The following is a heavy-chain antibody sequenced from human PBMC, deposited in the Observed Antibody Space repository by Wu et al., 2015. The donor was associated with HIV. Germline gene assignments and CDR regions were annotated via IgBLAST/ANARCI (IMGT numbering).Heavy chain of an antibody. D-gene: IGHD6-19*01. CDR3: VRDQQWPAEYYYYYGMDV. Sequence: QVQLVQSGAEVKKPGASVKVSCKASGYTFTSYGFSWVRQAPGQGLEWMGWISAYNGNTNYAQKLQGRVTMTTDTSTSTAYMELRSLRFDDTAVYYCVRDQQWPAEYYYYYGMDVWGQGTTVTVSS. V-gene: IGHV1-18*01. J-gene: IGHJ6*02. CDR2: ISAYNGNT. CDR1: GYTFTSYG.